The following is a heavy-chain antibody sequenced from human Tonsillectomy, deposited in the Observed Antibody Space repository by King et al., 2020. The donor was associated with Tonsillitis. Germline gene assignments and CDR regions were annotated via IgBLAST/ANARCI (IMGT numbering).Heavy chain of an antibody. CDR3: AKDRDYDLLTGYVGALDY. Sequence: QVQLVESGGRVVQPGRSLRLSCAASGFTFSTYGMHWVRQAPGKGLEWVAVISYDGSNKYYADSVKGRFTISRDNSKNTLYLQMNSLRGDDTAVYYCAKDRDYDLLTGYVGALDYWGQGTLVTVSS. CDR2: ISYDGSNK. J-gene: IGHJ4*02. V-gene: IGHV3-30*18. CDR1: GFTFSTYG. D-gene: IGHD3-9*01.